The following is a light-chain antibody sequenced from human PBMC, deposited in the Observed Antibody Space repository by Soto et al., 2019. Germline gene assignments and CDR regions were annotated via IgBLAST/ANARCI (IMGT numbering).Light chain of an antibody. CDR2: DAS. CDR3: QQRSNWPSGT. J-gene: IGKJ5*01. CDR1: QSVSSY. V-gene: IGKV3-11*01. Sequence: EIVLTQSPATLSLSPGERATLSCRASQSVSSYLAWYQQKPGQAPRLLIYDASNGATGIPARFSGSGSGTDFTLTISSLEPEDFAVYYCQQRSNWPSGTFGQGTRLEIK.